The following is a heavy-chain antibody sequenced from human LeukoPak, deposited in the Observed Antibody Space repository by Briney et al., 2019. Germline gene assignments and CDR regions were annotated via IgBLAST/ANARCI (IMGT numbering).Heavy chain of an antibody. Sequence: GGFLRLSCAASGFTFSSYAMSWVRQAPGKGLEWVSAISGTGGRTYYADSVKGRFTISRDNSKNTLYLQMNSLRAEDTAVYYCARCLSWFGELFYFDYWGQGTLVTVSS. CDR2: ISGTGGRT. V-gene: IGHV3-23*01. CDR1: GFTFSSYA. D-gene: IGHD3-10*01. J-gene: IGHJ4*02. CDR3: ARCLSWFGELFYFDY.